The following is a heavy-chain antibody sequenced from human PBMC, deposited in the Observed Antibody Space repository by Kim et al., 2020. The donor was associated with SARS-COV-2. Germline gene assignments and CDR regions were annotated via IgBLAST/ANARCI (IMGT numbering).Heavy chain of an antibody. CDR3: ARGDSQEQLVPDY. Sequence: SETLSLTCTVSGGSISSSSYYWGWIRQPPGKGLEWIGSIYYSGSTYYNPSLKSRVTISVDTSKNQFSLKLSSVTAADTAVYYCARGDSQEQLVPDYWGQGTLVTVSS. V-gene: IGHV4-39*01. CDR1: GGSISSSSYY. J-gene: IGHJ4*02. CDR2: IYYSGST. D-gene: IGHD6-13*01.